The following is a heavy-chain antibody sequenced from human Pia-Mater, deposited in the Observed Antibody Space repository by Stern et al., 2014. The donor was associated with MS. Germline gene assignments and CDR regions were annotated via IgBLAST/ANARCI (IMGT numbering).Heavy chain of an antibody. D-gene: IGHD6-13*01. Sequence: VQLVESGAEVKRPGTSVTVSCQASGYTFTSYGLNWVRQAPGHGLEWMGWISTYNGDTNYAQSFQGRVTFSTDTSTSKAYMELRNLRSDDTALYYCARDLGPRWQQFHCFDYWGQGTLVSVSS. CDR3: ARDLGPRWQQFHCFDY. V-gene: IGHV1-18*04. CDR1: GYTFTSYG. CDR2: ISTYNGDT. J-gene: IGHJ4*02.